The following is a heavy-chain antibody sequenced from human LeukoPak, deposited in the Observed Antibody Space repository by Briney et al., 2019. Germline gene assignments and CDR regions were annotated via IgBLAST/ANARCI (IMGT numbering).Heavy chain of an antibody. Sequence: GASVKVSCKTSGYTFTAFFIHWVRQAPGQGFEWMGWLNPNSGGTNYAQKFQGRVTMTRDTSISTAYMELSRLRSDDTAVYFCARVGAAYQDSNYWGQGTLVTVSS. D-gene: IGHD1-26*01. CDR1: GYTFTAFF. J-gene: IGHJ4*02. CDR2: LNPNSGGT. V-gene: IGHV1-2*02. CDR3: ARVGAAYQDSNY.